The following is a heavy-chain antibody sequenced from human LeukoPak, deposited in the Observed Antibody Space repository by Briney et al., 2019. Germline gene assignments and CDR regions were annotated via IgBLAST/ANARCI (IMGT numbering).Heavy chain of an antibody. V-gene: IGHV3-64*01. Sequence: RGSLRLSCAASGFTLSSYAIHWGRQAPGKGLEYVSAISSNGGSTYYANTVKGRFTICRDNYKTTLYMQRGRLRAEDMAVYYSARYYYDSSGYYAAFDIWGQGTMVTVSS. D-gene: IGHD3-22*01. J-gene: IGHJ3*02. CDR1: GFTLSSYA. CDR2: ISSNGGST. CDR3: ARYYYDSSGYYAAFDI.